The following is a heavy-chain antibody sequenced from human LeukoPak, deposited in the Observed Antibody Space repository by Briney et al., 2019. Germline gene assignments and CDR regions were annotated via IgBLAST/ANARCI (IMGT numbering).Heavy chain of an antibody. D-gene: IGHD4-17*01. CDR2: IKSKTDGGTA. V-gene: IGHV3-15*01. Sequence: GGSLRLSCAASGLTFSSYAMSWVRQAPGKGLEWVGRIKSKTDGGTADYAAPVKGRVTISRDDSKNTLYLQMNSLKTEDTAVYYCTTVGTTVTTRWGQGTLVTVSS. J-gene: IGHJ4*02. CDR1: GLTFSSYA. CDR3: TTVGTTVTTR.